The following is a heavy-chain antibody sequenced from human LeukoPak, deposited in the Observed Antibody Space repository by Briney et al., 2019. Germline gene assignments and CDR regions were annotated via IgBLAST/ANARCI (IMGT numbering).Heavy chain of an antibody. CDR3: ARDNSVGDIAWWFDP. D-gene: IGHD3-10*01. V-gene: IGHV1-46*01. Sequence: ASVKVSCKASGYTFINNWMHWVRQAPGQGLEWIGLINPTGTGTLYAQKFQGRVTLTRDMSTSTDYMELSSLRSEDTAVYYCARDNSVGDIAWWFDPWGQGTLVTVSS. J-gene: IGHJ5*02. CDR2: INPTGTGT. CDR1: GYTFINNW.